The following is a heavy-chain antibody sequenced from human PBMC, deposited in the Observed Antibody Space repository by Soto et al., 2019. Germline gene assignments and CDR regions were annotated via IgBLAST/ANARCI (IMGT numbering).Heavy chain of an antibody. Sequence: QVQXQEXGPGLVKPSGTLSLTCAVSGDSVSSPYYWCWVRQPPGKGLEWIGEVFHTGTTSYNPSLRSRVTISMDKSNNQFSLDLTSVTAADTAVYYCARSAGWYAVHSWGPGTLVIVSS. CDR3: ARSAGWYAVHS. V-gene: IGHV4-4*02. CDR1: GDSVSSPYY. J-gene: IGHJ4*02. D-gene: IGHD6-19*01. CDR2: VFHTGTT.